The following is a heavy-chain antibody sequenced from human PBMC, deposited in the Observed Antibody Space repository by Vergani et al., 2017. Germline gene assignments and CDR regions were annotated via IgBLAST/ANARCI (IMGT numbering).Heavy chain of an antibody. D-gene: IGHD3-3*01. J-gene: IGHJ4*02. Sequence: QVQLQESGPGLVKPSETLSLTCTVSGGSISSYYWSWIRQPPGKGLEWIGYIYYSGSTNYNPSLTSRVTISVDTSKNQFSLKLSSVTAADTAVYYCARVRARITIFDYWGQGTLVTVSS. CDR3: ARVRARITIFDY. CDR1: GGSISSYY. CDR2: IYYSGST. V-gene: IGHV4-59*01.